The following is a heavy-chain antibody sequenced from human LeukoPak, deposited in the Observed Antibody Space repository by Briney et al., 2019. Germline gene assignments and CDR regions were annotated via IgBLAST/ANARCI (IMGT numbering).Heavy chain of an antibody. CDR2: IYHSGST. Sequence: SETLSLTCAVSGGSISSGGYSWSWIRQPPGKGLEWIGYIYHSGSTYYNPFLKSRVTISVDRSKNQFSLKLSSVTAADTAVYYCARVGLGSSGYHDYWGQGTLVTVSS. J-gene: IGHJ4*02. V-gene: IGHV4-30-2*01. D-gene: IGHD3-22*01. CDR3: ARVGLGSSGYHDY. CDR1: GGSISSGGYS.